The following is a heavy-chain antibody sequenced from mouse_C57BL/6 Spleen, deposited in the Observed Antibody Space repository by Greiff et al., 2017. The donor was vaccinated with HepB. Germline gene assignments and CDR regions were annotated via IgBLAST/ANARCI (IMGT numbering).Heavy chain of an antibody. V-gene: IGHV1-80*01. CDR2: IYPGDGDT. CDR1: GYAFSSYW. Sequence: VQLQQSGAELVKPGASVKISCKASGYAFSSYWMTWVKQRPGKGLEWIGQIYPGDGDTNYNGKFKGKATLTADKSSSTAYMQLSSLTSEDSAVYFCARSDVLKRFAYWGQGTLVTVSA. CDR3: ARSDVLKRFAY. J-gene: IGHJ3*01.